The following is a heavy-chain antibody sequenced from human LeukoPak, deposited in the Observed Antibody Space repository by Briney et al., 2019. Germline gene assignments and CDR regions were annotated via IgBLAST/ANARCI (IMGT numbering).Heavy chain of an antibody. CDR1: GYTFTSYD. Sequence: ASVKVSCKASGYTFTSYDINWVRQATGQGLEWMGWMNPNSGNTGYAQKFQGRVTITRNTSISTAYMELSSLRSEDTAVYYCARGGRNLLWFGESLYYFDYWGQGTLVTVSS. CDR3: ARGGRNLLWFGESLYYFDY. V-gene: IGHV1-8*03. CDR2: MNPNSGNT. D-gene: IGHD3-10*01. J-gene: IGHJ4*02.